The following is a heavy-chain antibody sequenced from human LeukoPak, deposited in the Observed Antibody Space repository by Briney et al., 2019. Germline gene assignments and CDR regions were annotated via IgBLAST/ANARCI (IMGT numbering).Heavy chain of an antibody. D-gene: IGHD3-10*01. Sequence: PGGSLRLSCAASGFTFDDYAMHWVRQAPGKGLEWVSGISWNSGSIGYADSVKGRFTISRDNAKNSLYLQMNSLRAEDTALYYCAKDGSGHYYYYYMDVWGKGTTVTVSS. J-gene: IGHJ6*03. CDR2: ISWNSGSI. CDR1: GFTFDDYA. CDR3: AKDGSGHYYYYYMDV. V-gene: IGHV3-9*01.